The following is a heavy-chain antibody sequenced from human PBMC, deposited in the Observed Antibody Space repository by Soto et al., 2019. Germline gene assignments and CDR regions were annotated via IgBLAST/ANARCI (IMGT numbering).Heavy chain of an antibody. Sequence: ETLSLTCTVSGGSISSYYWSWIRQPPGKGLEWIGYIYYSGSTNYNPSLKSRVTISVDTSKNQFSLKLSSVTAADTAVYYCARAPSSGWTYYFDYWGQGTLVTVSS. CDR3: ARAPSSGWTYYFDY. V-gene: IGHV4-59*01. J-gene: IGHJ4*02. CDR2: IYYSGST. CDR1: GGSISSYY. D-gene: IGHD6-19*01.